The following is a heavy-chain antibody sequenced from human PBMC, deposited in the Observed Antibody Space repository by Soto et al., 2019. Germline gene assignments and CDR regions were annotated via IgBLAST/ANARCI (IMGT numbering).Heavy chain of an antibody. V-gene: IGHV1-69*13. Sequence: AAKVSCKASGVTFSSYAISWVRQAPGQGLERMGGIIPIFGTANYAQKFQGRVTITADESTSTAYMELSSLRSEDTAVYYCARGSLYYDSSGYYRNRDAFDIWGQGTMVTVSS. J-gene: IGHJ3*02. D-gene: IGHD3-22*01. CDR2: IIPIFGTA. CDR3: ARGSLYYDSSGYYRNRDAFDI. CDR1: GVTFSSYA.